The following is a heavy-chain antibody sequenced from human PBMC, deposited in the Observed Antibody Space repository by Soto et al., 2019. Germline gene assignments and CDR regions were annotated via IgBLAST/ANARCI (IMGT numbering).Heavy chain of an antibody. V-gene: IGHV4-30-2*02. CDR3: ARSTFGIAVAGLFDY. J-gene: IGHJ4*02. CDR2: IYHSGST. Sequence: PSEILSLTCAVSGCSISSGGYSWSWIRQPPGKGLEWIGYIYHSGSTYYNPSLKSRVTISVDRSKNQFSLKLTSVTAADTAVYYCARSTFGIAVAGLFDYWGQGTLVTVSS. CDR1: GCSISSGGYS. D-gene: IGHD6-19*01.